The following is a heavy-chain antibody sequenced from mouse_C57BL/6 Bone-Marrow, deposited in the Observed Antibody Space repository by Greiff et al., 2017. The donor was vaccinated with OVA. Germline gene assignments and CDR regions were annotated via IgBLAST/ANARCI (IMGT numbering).Heavy chain of an antibody. V-gene: IGHV14-2*01. Sequence: VQLQQSGAELVKPGASVKFSCTASGFNINDYYMLWVKQRTEQGLEWIGRIDPEAGETKYAPKFQGKAPITADTSSNTAYLQLSSLTSEATAVYYCARGGYAWFAYWGQGTLVTVSA. J-gene: IGHJ3*01. CDR2: IDPEAGET. CDR1: GFNINDYY. D-gene: IGHD2-2*01. CDR3: ARGGYAWFAY.